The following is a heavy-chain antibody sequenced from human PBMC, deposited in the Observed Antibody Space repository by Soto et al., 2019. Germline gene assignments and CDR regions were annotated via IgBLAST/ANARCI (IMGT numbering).Heavy chain of an antibody. Sequence: QVQLQESGPGLVKPSQTLSLTCSVSGASTVSHYHWTWIRQPPGKGLEWMGYIFNSGTTFYNPSRTSRLSISMDTSGNHFPLALRSVTAAGTAVYYCALALGPTAGLDYWGQGTLVTVSS. D-gene: IGHD1-26*01. CDR2: IFNSGTT. CDR1: GASTVSHYH. V-gene: IGHV4-31*02. J-gene: IGHJ4*02. CDR3: ALALGPTAGLDY.